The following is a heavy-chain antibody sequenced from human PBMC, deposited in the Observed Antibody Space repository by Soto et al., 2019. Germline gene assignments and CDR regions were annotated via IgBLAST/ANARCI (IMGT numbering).Heavy chain of an antibody. CDR1: GGTFSSYA. Sequence: ASVKVSCKASGGTFSSYAISWVRQAPGQGLEWMGGIIPIFGTANYAQKFQGRVTITADESTSTAYMELSSLRSEDTAVYYCARGERGKVYYYYGMDVWGQGTTVTVSS. CDR2: IIPIFGTA. CDR3: ARGERGKVYYYYGMDV. J-gene: IGHJ6*02. V-gene: IGHV1-69*13.